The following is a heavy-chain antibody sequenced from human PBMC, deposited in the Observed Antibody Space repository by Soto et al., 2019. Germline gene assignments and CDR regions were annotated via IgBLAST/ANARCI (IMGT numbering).Heavy chain of an antibody. J-gene: IGHJ5*02. CDR1: GFTFSSYS. CDR3: ARESRFLEWLSLNWFDP. Sequence: PGGSLRLSCAASGFTFSSYSMNWVRQAPGKGLEWVSYISSSSSTIFYSDSVKGRFTISRDNAKNSLYLQMNSLRDEDTAVYYCARESRFLEWLSLNWFDPWGQRTLVSFSS. D-gene: IGHD3-3*01. CDR2: ISSSSSTI. V-gene: IGHV3-48*02.